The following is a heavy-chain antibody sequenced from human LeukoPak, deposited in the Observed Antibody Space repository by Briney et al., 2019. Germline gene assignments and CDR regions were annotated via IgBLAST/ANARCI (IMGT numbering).Heavy chain of an antibody. J-gene: IGHJ3*02. CDR1: GGSISSYY. D-gene: IGHD3-16*01. Sequence: PSETLSLTCTVSGGSISSYYWSWIRQPAGKGLEWIGRIYTSGSTNYNPSLKSRVTMSVDTSKNQFSLKLSSVAAADTAVYYCARAGWRDYVWGSWPAMNAFDIWGQGTMVTVSS. CDR2: IYTSGST. CDR3: ARAGWRDYVWGSWPAMNAFDI. V-gene: IGHV4-4*07.